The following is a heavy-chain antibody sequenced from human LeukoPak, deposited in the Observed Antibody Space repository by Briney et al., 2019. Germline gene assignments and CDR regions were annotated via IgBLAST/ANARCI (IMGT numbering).Heavy chain of an antibody. CDR2: ISGSGGAT. CDR1: GFSFSTYS. Sequence: QAGGSLRLSCAASGFSFSTYSMTWVRQAPGKGLEWVSIISGSGGATYYADSVKGRFTISRDNSKNTLYLQMNSLRAEDTAVYYCAASGSYFGTFDYWGQGTLVTVSS. V-gene: IGHV3-23*01. J-gene: IGHJ4*02. D-gene: IGHD1-26*01. CDR3: AASGSYFGTFDY.